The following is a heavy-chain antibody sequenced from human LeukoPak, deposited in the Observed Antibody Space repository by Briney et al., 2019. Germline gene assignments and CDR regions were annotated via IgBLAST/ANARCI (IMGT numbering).Heavy chain of an antibody. V-gene: IGHV4-30-2*01. D-gene: IGHD3-9*01. CDR2: IYHSGST. CDR3: ARVGDYDILTGNFDY. CDR1: GGSISSGGYY. Sequence: SETLSLTCTVSGGSISSGGYYWSWIRQPPGKGLEWIGYIYHSGSTYYNPSLKSRVTISVDTSKNQFSLKLSSVTAADTAVYYCARVGDYDILTGNFDYWGQGTLVTVSS. J-gene: IGHJ4*02.